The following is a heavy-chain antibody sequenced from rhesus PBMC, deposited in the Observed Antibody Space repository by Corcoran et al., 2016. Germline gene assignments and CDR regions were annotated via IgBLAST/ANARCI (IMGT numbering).Heavy chain of an antibody. CDR1: GAPISSSW. Sequence: QVQLPESGPGLVKPSETLSLTCAVSGAPISSSWWHWIRQPPGKGLEWIGGMNGNSGSTNYNPSLKSRVTISKDASKNQFSLKLSSVTAADTAVYYCARAGHVCTGSGCYDYWGQGVLVTVSS. J-gene: IGHJ4*01. V-gene: IGHV4-80*01. CDR3: ARAGHVCTGSGCYDY. D-gene: IGHD2-21*01. CDR2: MNGNSGST.